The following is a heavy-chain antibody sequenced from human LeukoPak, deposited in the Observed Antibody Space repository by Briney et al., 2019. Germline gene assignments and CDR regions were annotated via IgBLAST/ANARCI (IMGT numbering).Heavy chain of an antibody. V-gene: IGHV1-2*02. Sequence: ASVKVSCKASGYTFTSYGISWVRQAPGQGLEWMGWINPKSGATNYAPNFQGRVTMTRDTSITTAYVELSSLRSDDTAVYYCARRLPSIAPHRGGAFDIWGQGTMVTVSS. J-gene: IGHJ3*02. CDR1: GYTFTSYG. D-gene: IGHD6-6*01. CDR2: INPKSGAT. CDR3: ARRLPSIAPHRGGAFDI.